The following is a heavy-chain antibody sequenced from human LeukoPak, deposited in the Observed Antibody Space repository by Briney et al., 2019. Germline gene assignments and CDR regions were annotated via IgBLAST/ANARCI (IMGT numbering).Heavy chain of an antibody. J-gene: IGHJ4*02. Sequence: ASVRVSCKGSGYTFTSYYMHWVRQAPGQGLEWMGIINPRSGSTTHTQKFQGRLTVTRDTSTSTVYMELSSLRSDDTAVYYCARAPPYNSGWLEGIYWGQGTLVTVSS. CDR1: GYTFTSYY. CDR3: ARAPPYNSGWLEGIY. D-gene: IGHD6-19*01. V-gene: IGHV1-46*01. CDR2: INPRSGST.